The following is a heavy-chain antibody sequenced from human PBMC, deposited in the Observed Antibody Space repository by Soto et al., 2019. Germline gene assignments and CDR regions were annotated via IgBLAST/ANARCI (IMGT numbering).Heavy chain of an antibody. Sequence: SETLSLTCTVSGGSISSSSYYWGWIRQPPGKGLEWIGSIYYSGSTYYNPSLKSRVTISVGTSKNQFSLKLSSVTAADTAVYYCARLWFGALSATWGYMDVWGKGTTVTVSS. CDR2: IYYSGST. V-gene: IGHV4-39*01. J-gene: IGHJ6*03. D-gene: IGHD3-10*01. CDR3: ARLWFGALSATWGYMDV. CDR1: GGSISSSSYY.